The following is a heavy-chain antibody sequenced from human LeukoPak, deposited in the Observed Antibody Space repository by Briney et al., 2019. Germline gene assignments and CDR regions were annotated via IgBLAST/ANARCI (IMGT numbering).Heavy chain of an antibody. CDR3: ASRRYDFWSGYHNWFDP. V-gene: IGHV4-34*01. J-gene: IGHJ5*02. CDR1: GGSFSGYY. CDR2: INHSGST. D-gene: IGHD3-3*01. Sequence: SETLSLTCAVYGGSFSGYYWSWIRQPPGKGLEWIGEINHSGSTNYNPSLKSRVTISVDTSKDQFCLKLSSVPAADTAVYYCASRRYDFWSGYHNWFDPWGQGTLVTVSS.